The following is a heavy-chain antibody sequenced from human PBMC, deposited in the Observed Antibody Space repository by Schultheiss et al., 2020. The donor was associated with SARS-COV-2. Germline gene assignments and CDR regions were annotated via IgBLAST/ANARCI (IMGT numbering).Heavy chain of an antibody. J-gene: IGHJ6*03. CDR1: GGSISSYY. V-gene: IGHV4-59*12. D-gene: IGHD3-3*01. CDR3: AREHDFWSGYSYYYMDV. CDR2: IYYSGST. Sequence: SETLSLTCTVSGGSISSYYWSWIRQPPGKGLEWIEYIYYSGSTNYNPSLKSRVTISVDTSKNQFSLKLSSVTAADTAVYYCAREHDFWSGYSYYYMDVWGKGTTVTVSS.